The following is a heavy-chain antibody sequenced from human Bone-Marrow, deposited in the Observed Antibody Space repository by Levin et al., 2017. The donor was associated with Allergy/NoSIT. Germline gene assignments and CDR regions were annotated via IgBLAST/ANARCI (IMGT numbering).Heavy chain of an antibody. CDR3: ARDPQREVFSGVLISRNWIDS. D-gene: IGHD3-3*01. J-gene: IGHJ5*01. Sequence: SGGSLRLSCTVSGFTFGNYWMHWVRQAPGKGLVWVSRINTDGSTTNYADSVKGRFTISRDNAENTVFLHMSSLRVEDTAVYFCARDPQREVFSGVLISRNWIDSWGQGTQVTVSS. CDR2: INTDGSTT. V-gene: IGHV3-74*01. CDR1: GFTFGNYW.